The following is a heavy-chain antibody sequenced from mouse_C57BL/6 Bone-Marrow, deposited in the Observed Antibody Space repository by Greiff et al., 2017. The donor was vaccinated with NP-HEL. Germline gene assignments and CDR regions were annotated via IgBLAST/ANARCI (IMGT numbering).Heavy chain of an antibody. CDR1: GFNIKDDY. V-gene: IGHV14-4*01. Sequence: EVQLQQSGAELVRPGASVKLSCTASGFNIKDDYMHWVKQRPEQGLEWIGWIDPENGDTEYASKFQGKVIITADTSSNTAYLQLSSLTSETTAVYYCPPDGYPDYWGQGTTLPVSS. CDR2: IDPENGDT. CDR3: PPDGYPDY. J-gene: IGHJ2*01. D-gene: IGHD2-3*01.